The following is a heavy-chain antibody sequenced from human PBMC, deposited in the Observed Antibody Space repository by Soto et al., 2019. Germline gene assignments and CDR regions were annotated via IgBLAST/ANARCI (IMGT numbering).Heavy chain of an antibody. CDR2: IYPGDSDT. V-gene: IGHV5-51*01. J-gene: IGHJ4*02. D-gene: IGHD5-18*01. Sequence: PGESLKISCKGSGYSFSSYWIGWVRQVPGKGLEWMGIIYPGDSDTTYSPSFQGQVTISADKSISTAYLQWSSLKASDTAMYYCARRVTLRGYRHTIDYCGQGTLVTVS. CDR1: GYSFSSYW. CDR3: ARRVTLRGYRHTIDY.